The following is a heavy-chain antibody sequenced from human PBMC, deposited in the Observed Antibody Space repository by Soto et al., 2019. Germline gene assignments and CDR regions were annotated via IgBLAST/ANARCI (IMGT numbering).Heavy chain of an antibody. CDR3: ARDRGYCSGGRCLGWFDP. V-gene: IGHV1-69*01. J-gene: IGHJ5*01. Sequence: QVQLVQSGAEVKKPGSSVKVSCKASGGTFSSYAISWVRQAPGQGLEWMGGIIPIFGTANYAQKFQGRVTITADESTSTAYMELSSLRSEDTAVYYCARDRGYCSGGRCLGWFDPWGQGTLVTVSS. CDR1: GGTFSSYA. CDR2: IIPIFGTA. D-gene: IGHD2-15*01.